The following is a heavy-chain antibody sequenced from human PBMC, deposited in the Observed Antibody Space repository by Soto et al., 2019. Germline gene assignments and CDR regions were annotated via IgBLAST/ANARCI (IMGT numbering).Heavy chain of an antibody. J-gene: IGHJ6*02. D-gene: IGHD2-15*01. CDR3: ASGAVVPQYTYHCMDS. CDR1: GFTFSSYA. Sequence: PGGSLRLSCAASGFTFSSYAMHWVRQAPGKGLEWVAVISYDGSNKYYADSVKGRFTISRDNSKNTLYLQMNSLRAEDTAVYYCASGAVVPQYTYHCMDSWGQETTVTVSS. CDR2: ISYDGSNK. V-gene: IGHV3-30-3*01.